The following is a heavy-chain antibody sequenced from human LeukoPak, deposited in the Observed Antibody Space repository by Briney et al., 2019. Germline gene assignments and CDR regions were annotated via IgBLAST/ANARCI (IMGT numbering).Heavy chain of an antibody. J-gene: IGHJ4*02. CDR3: ARVGSSSWFDY. V-gene: IGHV4-59*01. Sequence: PSETLSLTCTVSGGSISSYYWSWIRQPPGKGLEWIGYIYYSGSTNYNPSLKSRVTISVDTSKNQFSLKLSFVTAADTAVYYCARVGSSSWFDYWGQGTLVTVSS. D-gene: IGHD6-13*01. CDR2: IYYSGST. CDR1: GGSISSYY.